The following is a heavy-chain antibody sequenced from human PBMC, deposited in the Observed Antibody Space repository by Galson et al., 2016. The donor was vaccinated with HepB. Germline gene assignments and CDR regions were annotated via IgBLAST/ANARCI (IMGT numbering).Heavy chain of an antibody. CDR3: ARDDEEKFMDV. CDR2: IWNDAATK. V-gene: IGHV3-33*01. CDR1: GFSFSLYG. J-gene: IGHJ6*04. Sequence: SLRLSCAASGFSFSLYGIHWVRQAPGKGPEWVAVIWNDAATKYYADSVRGRFTISRDNSKNTLYLEMTSLRAEDTAVYFCARDDEEKFMDVWGKGTTVTVSS.